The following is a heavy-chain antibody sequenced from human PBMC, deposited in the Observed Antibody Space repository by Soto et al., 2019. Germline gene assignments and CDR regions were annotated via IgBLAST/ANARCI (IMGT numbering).Heavy chain of an antibody. CDR3: ARDIDG. Sequence: EVQVVESGGGLVQPGGSLRLSCAASGFTFSYYSMNWVRQAPGKGLEWVSYISSSSTTIFYADSVKGRFTISRDNAKNSLYLQMDSLRVEDTAVYYCARDIDGGGQGTLVTVSS. CDR2: ISSSSTTI. CDR1: GFTFSYYS. J-gene: IGHJ4*02. D-gene: IGHD2-15*01. V-gene: IGHV3-48*01.